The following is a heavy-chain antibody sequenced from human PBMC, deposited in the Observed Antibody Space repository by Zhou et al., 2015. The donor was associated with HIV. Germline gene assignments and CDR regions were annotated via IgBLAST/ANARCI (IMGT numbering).Heavy chain of an antibody. V-gene: IGHV1-69*06. CDR2: ITPMFETK. CDR3: AKSSADSDYAFDT. D-gene: IGHD3-22*01. Sequence: LVQSGTEVRKPGSSVNVSCKASGGTFSGSDISWVRQAPGQGLEWMGSITPMFETKTYAEKFRARLTITVDKSTSAAYMELGGLTSEDAAVYFCAKSSADSDYAFDTWGQGTQVVVSS. CDR1: GGTFSGSD. J-gene: IGHJ3*02.